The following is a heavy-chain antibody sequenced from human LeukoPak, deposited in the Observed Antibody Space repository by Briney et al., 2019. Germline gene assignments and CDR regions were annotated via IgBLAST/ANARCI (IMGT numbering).Heavy chain of an antibody. V-gene: IGHV4-59*08. CDR2: ISDSGVT. CDR3: AGHGHRYSQD. J-gene: IGHJ1*01. CDR1: GDSVSFGY. Sequence: PSETLSLTCTVSGDSVSFGYGTWIRQSPGKGLEWIGYISDSGVTDYNPSLKSRLTISVDSTNNKFSLNLHSVSAADTAVYNCAGHGHRYSQDWGQGILVTVSS.